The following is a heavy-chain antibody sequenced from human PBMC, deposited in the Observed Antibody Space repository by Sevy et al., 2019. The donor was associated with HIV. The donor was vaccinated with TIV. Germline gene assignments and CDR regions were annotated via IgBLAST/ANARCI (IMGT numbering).Heavy chain of an antibody. CDR1: GFSFDSYG. CDR2: ISGSGTRT. CDR3: AKGGGGHYDPDEIGYYFYYYNMDV. Sequence: GGSLRLSCAVSGFSFDSYGMTWVRQAPGKGLEWVSGISGSGTRTYYADSVKGRFIISRDNSKNTLYLQMNSLRSKDTGIYFSAKGGGGHYDPDEIGYYFYYYNMDVWGKGTTVTVSS. V-gene: IGHV3-23*01. D-gene: IGHD3-22*01. J-gene: IGHJ6*03.